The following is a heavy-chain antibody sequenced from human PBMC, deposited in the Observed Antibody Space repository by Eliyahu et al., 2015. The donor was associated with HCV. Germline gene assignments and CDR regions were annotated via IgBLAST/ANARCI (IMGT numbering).Heavy chain of an antibody. Sequence: PGKGLEWVSGISGSGGSTYYADSVKGRFTISRDNSKNTLYLQMNSLRAEDTAVYYCAKDPWVTGFNHDWGQGTLVTVSS. J-gene: IGHJ4*02. CDR2: ISGSGGST. D-gene: IGHD3-9*01. V-gene: IGHV3-23*01. CDR3: AKDPWVTGFNHD.